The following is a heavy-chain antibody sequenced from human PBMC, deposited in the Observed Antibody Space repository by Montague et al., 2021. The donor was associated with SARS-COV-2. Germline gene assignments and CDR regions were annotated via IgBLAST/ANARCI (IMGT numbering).Heavy chain of an antibody. J-gene: IGHJ5*02. CDR2: MYNSGST. D-gene: IGHD2-8*02. Sequence: SETLPLTCTVSGGSISAYYWSWIRQPPGKGLEWIGYMYNSGSTNYNPSLKSRVTISVDTSKNQFSLKLSSVTAADTAVYYCARHHQVGGVRPWGQGTLVTVSS. V-gene: IGHV4-59*08. CDR3: ARHHQVGGVRP. CDR1: GGSISAYY.